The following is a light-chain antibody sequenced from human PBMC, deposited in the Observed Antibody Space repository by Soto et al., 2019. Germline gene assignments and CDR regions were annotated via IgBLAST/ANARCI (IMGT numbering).Light chain of an antibody. CDR3: TSYTSSSTPYV. CDR2: DVS. J-gene: IGLJ1*01. V-gene: IGLV2-14*01. CDR1: SSDVGGYTY. Sequence: QSALTQPASVSGSPGQSITISCAGTSSDVGGYTYVSWYQQHPGKAPKLMTYDVSNRPSGVSNRFSGSKSGNTASLTISGLQAEAEADYYCTSYTSSSTPYVFGGGTKLTVL.